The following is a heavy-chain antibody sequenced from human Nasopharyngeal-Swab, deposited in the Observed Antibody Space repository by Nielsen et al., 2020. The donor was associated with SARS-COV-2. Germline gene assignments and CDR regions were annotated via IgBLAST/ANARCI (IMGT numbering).Heavy chain of an antibody. J-gene: IGHJ6*02. CDR2: MSCSGGST. D-gene: IGHD3-22*01. Sequence: RAARRGLVWVTGMSCSGGSTYYADSVKDRCTISRDNSKNTLYLQMNSLRAEDTAVYYCAKESGPWTQPDTYYYDSSGYPFYYYYYGMDVWGQGTTVTVSS. V-gene: IGHV3-23*01. CDR3: AKESGPWTQPDTYYYDSSGYPFYYYYYGMDV.